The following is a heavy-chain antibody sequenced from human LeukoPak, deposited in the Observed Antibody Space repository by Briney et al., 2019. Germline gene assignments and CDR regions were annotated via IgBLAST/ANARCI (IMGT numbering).Heavy chain of an antibody. V-gene: IGHV3-7*03. J-gene: IGHJ4*02. CDR1: GFTFSNYC. Sequence: PGRSLRLSCAASGFTFSNYCMTWVRQAPGKGLEGVSNIKFVEIEKYYVDSVKGRFTISRDNAKSSLSLQMNSLRVEDTAVYYCARARYCTAGACYFDYWGQGTLVTVSS. D-gene: IGHD2-8*02. CDR3: ARARYCTAGACYFDY. CDR2: IKFVEIEK.